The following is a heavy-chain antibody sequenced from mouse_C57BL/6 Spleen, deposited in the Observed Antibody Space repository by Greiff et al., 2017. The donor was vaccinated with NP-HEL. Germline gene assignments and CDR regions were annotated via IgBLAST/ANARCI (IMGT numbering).Heavy chain of an antibody. J-gene: IGHJ3*01. Sequence: QVQLKESGTELVKPGASVKLSCKASGYTFTNYWMHWVKQRPGQGLEWIGNINPSNGGTNYNEKFKSKATLTVDKSSNTAYMQLSSLTSEDSAVYYCAREDGYRSWFACWGQGTLVTVSA. D-gene: IGHD2-3*01. CDR2: INPSNGGT. V-gene: IGHV1-53*01. CDR3: AREDGYRSWFAC. CDR1: GYTFTNYW.